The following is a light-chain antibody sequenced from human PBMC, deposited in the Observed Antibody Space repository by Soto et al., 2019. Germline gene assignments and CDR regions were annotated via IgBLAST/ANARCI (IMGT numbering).Light chain of an antibody. J-gene: IGKJ3*01. Sequence: DIQMTQSPSSLSASVGDRVTITCRASQSISSYLNWYQQKPGKAPKFLIYGASTLQSGVPSRFSGSGSGTDFTLTISSLQPEDFATYYCQQSFETPLTFGPGTKVDIK. CDR3: QQSFETPLT. CDR2: GAS. V-gene: IGKV1-39*01. CDR1: QSISSY.